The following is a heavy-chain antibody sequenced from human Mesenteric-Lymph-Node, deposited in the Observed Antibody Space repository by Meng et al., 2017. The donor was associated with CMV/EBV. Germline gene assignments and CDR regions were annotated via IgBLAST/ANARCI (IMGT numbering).Heavy chain of an antibody. CDR1: GFSLSTSGVG. CDR3: AHRRGSYDFWSRTYYYGMDV. V-gene: IGHV2-5*01. D-gene: IGHD3-3*01. CDR2: IYWNDDK. Sequence: SSPTLVKPTQTLTLTCTFSGFSLSTSGVGVGWIRQPPGKALEWLALIYWNDDKRYSPSLKSRLTITKDTSKNQVVLTMTNMDPVDTATYYCAHRRGSYDFWSRTYYYGMDVWGQGTTVTVSS. J-gene: IGHJ6*02.